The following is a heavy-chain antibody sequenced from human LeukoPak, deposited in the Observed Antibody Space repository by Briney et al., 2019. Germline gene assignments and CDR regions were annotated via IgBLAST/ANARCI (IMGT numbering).Heavy chain of an antibody. V-gene: IGHV1-46*01. CDR2: INPSGGST. J-gene: IGHJ3*02. Sequence: ASVKVSCKASGYIFTSYYMHWVRQAPGQGLEGMGIINPSGGSTSYAQKFQGRVTMTRDMSTSTVYMELSSLRSEDTAVYYCARVDPNDAFDIWGQGTMVTVSS. CDR1: GYIFTSYY. CDR3: ARVDPNDAFDI.